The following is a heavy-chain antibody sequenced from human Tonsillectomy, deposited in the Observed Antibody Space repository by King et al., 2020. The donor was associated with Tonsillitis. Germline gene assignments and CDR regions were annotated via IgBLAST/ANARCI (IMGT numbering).Heavy chain of an antibody. CDR3: AKDRYDFWSGYYEYYFDY. CDR2: ISGSGGST. J-gene: IGHJ4*02. V-gene: IGHV3-23*04. D-gene: IGHD3-3*01. Sequence: VQLVESGGGLVQPGGSLRLSCTASGFTVISYAMSWVRQAPGKGLEWGSAISGSGGSTYYADSVKGRLTISRDNSKSTLYLQMNSLRAEDTAVYYCAKDRYDFWSGYYEYYFDYWGQGTLVTVSS. CDR1: GFTVISYA.